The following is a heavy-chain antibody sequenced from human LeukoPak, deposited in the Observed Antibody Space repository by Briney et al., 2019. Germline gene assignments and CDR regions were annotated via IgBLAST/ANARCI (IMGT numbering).Heavy chain of an antibody. CDR2: IIPIFGTA. D-gene: IGHD1-26*01. CDR3: ARDGPAWA. V-gene: IGHV1-69*13. Sequence: SVTVSCTASGGPFSSYAISWVRQAPGQGLEWMGGIIPIFGTANYAQKFQGRVTITADESTSTAYMELSSLRSEDTAVYYCARDGPAWAWGQGTLVTVSS. J-gene: IGHJ5*02. CDR1: GGPFSSYA.